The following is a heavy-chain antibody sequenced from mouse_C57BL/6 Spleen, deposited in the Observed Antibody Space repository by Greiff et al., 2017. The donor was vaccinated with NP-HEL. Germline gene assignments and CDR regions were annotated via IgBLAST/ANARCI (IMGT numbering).Heavy chain of an antibody. CDR1: GFNIKDDY. CDR2: IDPENGDT. V-gene: IGHV14-4*01. CDR3: TRLRGYYFDY. J-gene: IGHJ2*01. Sequence: VQLKQSGAELVRPGASVKLSCTASGFNIKDDYMHWVKQRPEQGLEWIGWIDPENGDTEYASKFQGKATITADTSSNTAYLQLSSLTSEDTAVYYCTRLRGYYFDYWGQGTTLTVSS. D-gene: IGHD1-1*01.